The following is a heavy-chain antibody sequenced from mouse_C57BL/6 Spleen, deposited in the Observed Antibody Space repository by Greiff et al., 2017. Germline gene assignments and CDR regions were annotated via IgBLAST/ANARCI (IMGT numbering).Heavy chain of an antibody. D-gene: IGHD1-1*01. V-gene: IGHV1-55*01. J-gene: IGHJ4*01. CDR3: ARPRVLREDYYARDY. CDR1: GYTFTSYW. CDR2: IYPGSGSP. Sequence: VQLQQPGAELVKPGASVKMSCKASGYTFTSYWITWVKQRPGQGLEWIGDIYPGSGSPNYSEKFKSKATLTVDTSSSTAYMQLSSLTSEDSAVYYGARPRVLREDYYARDYWGQGTSVTVSS.